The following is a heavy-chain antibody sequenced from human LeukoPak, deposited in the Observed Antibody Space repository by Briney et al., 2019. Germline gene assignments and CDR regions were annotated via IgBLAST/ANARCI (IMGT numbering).Heavy chain of an antibody. D-gene: IGHD6-19*01. J-gene: IGHJ4*02. V-gene: IGHV3-30*19. CDR3: ARCPGEYSSGWYGDY. CDR1: GFNFRIYG. CDR2: ISYDGSNK. Sequence: PGGSLRLSCAAAGFNFRIYGMHWVRQAPGKGLEWVAVISYDGSNKYYADSVKGRFTISRDNSKNTLYLQMNSLRAEDTAVYYCARCPGEYSSGWYGDYWGQGTLVTVSS.